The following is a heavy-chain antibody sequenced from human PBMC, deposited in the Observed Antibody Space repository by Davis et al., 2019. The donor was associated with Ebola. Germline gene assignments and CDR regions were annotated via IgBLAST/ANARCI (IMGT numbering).Heavy chain of an antibody. J-gene: IGHJ6*03. D-gene: IGHD4-11*01. CDR1: GFTFSNAW. CDR2: IKSKTDGGTT. V-gene: IGHV3-15*01. CDR3: TTDRSTTVSYGSRGMDV. Sequence: GESLKISCAASGFTFSNAWMSWVRQAPGKGLEWVGRIKSKTDGGTTDYAAPVKGRFTISRDDSKNTLYLQMNSLKTEDTAVYYCTTDRSTTVSYGSRGMDVWGKGTTVTVSS.